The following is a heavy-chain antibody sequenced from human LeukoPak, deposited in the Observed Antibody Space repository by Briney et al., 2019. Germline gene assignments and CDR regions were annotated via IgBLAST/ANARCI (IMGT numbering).Heavy chain of an antibody. D-gene: IGHD6-13*01. CDR1: GFTFSRYA. CDR3: AKGSPGIAAAGTGGFDY. Sequence: PGGSLRLSCAASGFTFSRYAMGWVRQGPGKGLEWVAVISYDGSNKYYADSVKGRFTISRDNSKNTLYLQMNSLRAEDTAVYYCAKGSPGIAAAGTGGFDYWGQGTLVTVSS. CDR2: ISYDGSNK. J-gene: IGHJ4*02. V-gene: IGHV3-30*18.